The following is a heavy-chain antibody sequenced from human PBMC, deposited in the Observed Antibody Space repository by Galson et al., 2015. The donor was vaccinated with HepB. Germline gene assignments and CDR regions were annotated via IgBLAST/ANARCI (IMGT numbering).Heavy chain of an antibody. D-gene: IGHD2-8*01. CDR3: ARGLVYAIGGPFFDY. CDR2: IDSSGSA. V-gene: IGHV4-31*03. CDR1: GGSINNGGYY. J-gene: IGHJ4*02. Sequence: TLSLTCTVSGGSINNGGYYWSWIRQHPGKGLECIGYIDSSGSAYYNPSLKSRLSISIDTSKNQFSLNLSSVTAADTAVYHCARGLVYAIGGPFFDYWGQGTLVTVSS.